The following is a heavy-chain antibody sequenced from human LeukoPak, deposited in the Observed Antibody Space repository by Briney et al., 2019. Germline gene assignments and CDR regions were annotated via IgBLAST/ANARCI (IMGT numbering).Heavy chain of an antibody. CDR3: AKDGEGIAAAGNNWFDP. Sequence: GGSLRLSCAASGFTFSNYWMHWVRQAPGKGLVWVSRIKGDGSHTIYADSVKGRFTISRDNAKNTLYLQMKSLRAEDTAVYYCAKDGEGIAAAGNNWFDPWGQGTLVTVSS. D-gene: IGHD6-13*01. J-gene: IGHJ5*02. V-gene: IGHV3-74*01. CDR2: IKGDGSHT. CDR1: GFTFSNYW.